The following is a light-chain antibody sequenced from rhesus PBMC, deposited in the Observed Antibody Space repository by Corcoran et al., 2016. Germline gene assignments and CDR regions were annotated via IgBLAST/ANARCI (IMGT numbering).Light chain of an antibody. CDR3: LQHNSYPRT. Sequence: DIQMTQSPSSLSASVGDTVTITCRASQGISSYLNWFQQKPGKAPKLLIYAASSLESGVPSRFSGSGSGTDFTITISNLQPEDFAVYYCLQHNSYPRTFGQGTKVEIK. V-gene: IGKV1-28*03. J-gene: IGKJ1*01. CDR1: QGISSY. CDR2: AAS.